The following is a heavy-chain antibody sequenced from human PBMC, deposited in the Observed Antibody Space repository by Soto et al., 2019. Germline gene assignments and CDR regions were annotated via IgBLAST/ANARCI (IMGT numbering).Heavy chain of an antibody. CDR3: ARRVSGHPFDY. CDR1: GAAISRTGFH. D-gene: IGHD3-10*01. J-gene: IGHJ4*02. Sequence: QLQLQESGPGLVKPSETLSLTCAVSGAAISRTGFHWGWIRQPPGQGLEWIGSIYEAGTTFYNSSLRGRVTIPADTSKNHFSLRLGSVTAADTAVYYCARRVSGHPFDYWGQGTLVTVSS. CDR2: IYEAGTT. V-gene: IGHV4-39*01.